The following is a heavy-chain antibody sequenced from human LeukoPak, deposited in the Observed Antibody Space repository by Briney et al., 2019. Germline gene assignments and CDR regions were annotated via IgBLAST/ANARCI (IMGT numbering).Heavy chain of an antibody. V-gene: IGHV4-59*12. Sequence: PGGSLRLSCAASGFTFSSYWMSWVRQAPGKGLEWIAYIYYNGRTNYNPSLESRVTISVDTSKNQFSLKLNSVTDTDTAVYYCARGPTNGCFLWGQGTLVTVSS. CDR3: ARGPTNGCFL. J-gene: IGHJ4*02. D-gene: IGHD2-8*01. CDR1: GFTFSSYW. CDR2: IYYNGRT.